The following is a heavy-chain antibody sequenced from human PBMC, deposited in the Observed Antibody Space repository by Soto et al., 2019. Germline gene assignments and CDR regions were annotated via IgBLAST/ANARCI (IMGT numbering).Heavy chain of an antibody. CDR3: FFFQAEDGIRATVPVSAFLLNRSSDL. D-gene: IGHD1-26*01. J-gene: IGHJ2*01. V-gene: IGHV3-23*01. Sequence: KGLEWVSAISGSGGSTYYADSWKGRFTIARDNSKNTLYLQMNGLRADDTAVYYCFFFQAEDGIRATVPVSAFLLNRSSDL. CDR2: ISGSGGST.